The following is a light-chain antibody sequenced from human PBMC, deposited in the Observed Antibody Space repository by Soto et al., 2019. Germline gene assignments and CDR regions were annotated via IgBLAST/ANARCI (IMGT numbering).Light chain of an antibody. CDR1: QSVSNQ. J-gene: IGKJ5*01. V-gene: IGKV3-11*01. CDR2: DAS. Sequence: EIVLTQSPVTLSLSPGERATLSCRASQSVSNQLAWYKQKPGQAPRLLIYDASRRVTGIPPRFSGSGSGTDFTLTLRSLEPEDFAVYYCQQRAGPSTFGQGTRVDIK. CDR3: QQRAGPST.